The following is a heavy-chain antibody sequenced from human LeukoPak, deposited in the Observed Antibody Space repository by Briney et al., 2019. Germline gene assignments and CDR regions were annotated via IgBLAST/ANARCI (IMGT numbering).Heavy chain of an antibody. J-gene: IGHJ4*02. V-gene: IGHV1-18*01. CDR3: ARDWGRYSSSWYFDY. CDR1: GYTFTSYD. D-gene: IGHD6-13*01. CDR2: ISAYNGNT. Sequence: ASVKVSCKASGYTFTSYDISWVRQAPGQGLEWMGWISAYNGNTNYAQKLQGRVTMTTDTSTSTAYMELRSLRSDDTAVYYCARDWGRYSSSWYFDYWGQGTLVTVSS.